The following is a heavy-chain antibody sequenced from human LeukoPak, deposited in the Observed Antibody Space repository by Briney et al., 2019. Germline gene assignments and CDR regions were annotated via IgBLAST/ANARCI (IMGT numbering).Heavy chain of an antibody. D-gene: IGHD2-15*01. J-gene: IGHJ1*01. CDR3: AREVSGRVSGFCSGGNCYPEYFYH. CDR1: GGSISSSNW. V-gene: IGHV4-4*02. CDR2: IYHSGST. Sequence: SGTLSLTCTVSGGSISSSNWWSWVRQPPGKGLEWIGEIYHSGSTNYNPSLKSRVTISVDKSKNQFSLKLISVTAADTAVYYCAREVSGRVSGFCSGGNCYPEYFYHWGQGTLVTVSS.